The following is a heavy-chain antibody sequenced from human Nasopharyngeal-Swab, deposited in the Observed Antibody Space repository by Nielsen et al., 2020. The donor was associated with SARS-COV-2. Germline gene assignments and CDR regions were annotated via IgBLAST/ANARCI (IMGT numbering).Heavy chain of an antibody. CDR3: ARRHRSCGGGACPIDY. V-gene: IGHV4-34*01. CDR2: INHAGTT. D-gene: IGHD2-21*02. J-gene: IGHJ4*02. Sequence: SETLSLTCGVHNGSFIGYYWTWIHQPPGKGLEWIGEINHAGTTNYTPSLKSRVTMSVDTSKNQFSLKVNSVTAADTAVYYCARRHRSCGGGACPIDYWGQGALVTVSS. CDR1: NGSFIGYY.